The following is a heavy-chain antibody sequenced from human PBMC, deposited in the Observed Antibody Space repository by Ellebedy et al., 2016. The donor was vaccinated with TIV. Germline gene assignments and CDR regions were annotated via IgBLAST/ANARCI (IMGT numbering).Heavy chain of an antibody. J-gene: IGHJ4*01. CDR1: GFTFNSYA. CDR3: AKGRGGGSDSSAPRYYFDS. D-gene: IGHD6-19*01. Sequence: GESLKISCAASGFTFNSYAMSWVRQAPGKGLEWVSTINNIGSRTYYADSVEGRFIISRDISKRTLYLQMNSLRAEDTAVYYCAKGRGGGSDSSAPRYYFDSWGLGTLVTVSS. CDR2: INNIGSRT. V-gene: IGHV3-23*01.